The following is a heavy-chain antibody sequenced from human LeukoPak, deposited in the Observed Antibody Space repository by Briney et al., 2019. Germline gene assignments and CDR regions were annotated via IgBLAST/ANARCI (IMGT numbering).Heavy chain of an antibody. CDR2: IKSKTDGGTI. V-gene: IGHV3-15*01. D-gene: IGHD5-12*01. CDR3: ATAYSYSGYDWS. CDR1: GFTLSDAW. J-gene: IGHJ5*02. Sequence: GGSLRLSCAASGFTLSDAWMTWVRQAPGKGLEWVGRIKSKTDGGTIDYAAPVKGRFTISRHDSINTLYLQMNSLKTEDTAVYYCATAYSYSGYDWSWGQGTLVTVSS.